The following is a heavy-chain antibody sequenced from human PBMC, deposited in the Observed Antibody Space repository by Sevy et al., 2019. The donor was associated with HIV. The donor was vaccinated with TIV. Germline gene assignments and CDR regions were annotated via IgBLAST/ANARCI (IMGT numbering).Heavy chain of an antibody. V-gene: IGHV3-15*01. D-gene: IGHD1-26*01. Sequence: GGSLRLSCAASGFTFSNAWMSWVRQAPGKGLEWVGRIKSKTEGATRDFAAPGKGRLLISREDSRNTVYLQMNSLKTEDTAVYYCTAGVGASDFDYWGQGTLVTVSS. CDR1: GFTFSNAW. J-gene: IGHJ4*02. CDR2: IKSKTEGATR. CDR3: TAGVGASDFDY.